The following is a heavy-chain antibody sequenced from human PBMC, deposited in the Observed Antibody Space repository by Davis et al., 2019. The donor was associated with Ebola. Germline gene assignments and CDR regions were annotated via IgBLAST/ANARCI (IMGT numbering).Heavy chain of an antibody. CDR1: GGSFSGYY. V-gene: IGHV4-34*01. J-gene: IGHJ6*02. CDR2: INHSGST. Sequence: MPSETLSLTCAVYGGSFSGYYWSWIRQPPGKGLEWIGEINHSGSTNYNPSLKSRVTISVDTSKNQFSLKLSSATAADTAVYYCARAGWTVPYYYYYYGMDVWGQGTTVTVSS. CDR3: ARAGWTVPYYYYYYGMDV. D-gene: IGHD3/OR15-3a*01.